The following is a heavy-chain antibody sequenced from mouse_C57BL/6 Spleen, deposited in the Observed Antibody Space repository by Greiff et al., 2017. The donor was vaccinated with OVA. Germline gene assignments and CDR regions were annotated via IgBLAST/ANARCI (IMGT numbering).Heavy chain of an antibody. J-gene: IGHJ1*03. CDR1: GFTFTDYY. V-gene: IGHV7-3*01. Sequence: EVQLQESGGGLVQPGGSLSLSCAASGFTFTDYYMSWVRQPPGKALEWLGFIRNKANGYTTEYSASVKGRFTISRDNSQSILYLQMNALRAEDSATYYCASPDSNLWYFDVWGTGTTVTVSS. CDR2: IRNKANGYTT. D-gene: IGHD2-5*01. CDR3: ASPDSNLWYFDV.